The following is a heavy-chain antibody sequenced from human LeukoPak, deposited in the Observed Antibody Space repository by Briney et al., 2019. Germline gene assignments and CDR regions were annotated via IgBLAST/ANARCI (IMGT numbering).Heavy chain of an antibody. D-gene: IGHD4-17*01. J-gene: IGHJ3*02. CDR3: ARDLYDYGDYFDAFDI. V-gene: IGHV4-59*01. Sequence: SETLSLTCTVSGGSISSYYWSWIRQPPGKGLEWIGYIYYSRSTNYNPSLKSRVTISVDTSKNQFSLKLSSVTAADTAVYYCARDLYDYGDYFDAFDIWGQGTMVTVSS. CDR2: IYYSRST. CDR1: GGSISSYY.